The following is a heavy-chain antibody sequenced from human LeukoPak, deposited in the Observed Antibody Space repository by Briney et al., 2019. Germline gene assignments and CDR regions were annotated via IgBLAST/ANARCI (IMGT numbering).Heavy chain of an antibody. J-gene: IGHJ4*02. CDR1: GGSIGAYY. CDR2: VTYSGTT. CDR3: ARELAAAGFDC. V-gene: IGHV4-59*01. D-gene: IGHD6-13*01. Sequence: PSETLSLTCTVSGGSIGAYYWSWIRQPPEKGLEWIGYVTYSGTTNYNPSLKSRVAISVDTSKNQFSLKLNSVTAADTAVYYCARELAAAGFDCWGQGNLVTVSS.